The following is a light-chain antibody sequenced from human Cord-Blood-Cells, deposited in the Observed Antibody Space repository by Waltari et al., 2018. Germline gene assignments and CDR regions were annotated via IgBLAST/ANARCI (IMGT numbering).Light chain of an antibody. CDR1: SSDVGGYNY. CDR3: SSYTSSSTNYV. J-gene: IGLJ1*01. CDR2: EVS. V-gene: IGLV2-14*01. Sequence: QSALTQPASVSGSPGQSITISCTGPSSDVGGYNYVSWYQQPPGKAPKLMIYEVSNRPSGVSNRFSGSKSGNTASLTISGLQAEDEADYYCSSYTSSSTNYVFGTGTKVTVL.